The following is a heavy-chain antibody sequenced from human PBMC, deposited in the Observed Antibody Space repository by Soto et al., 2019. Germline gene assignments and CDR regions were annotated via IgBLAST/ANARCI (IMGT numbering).Heavy chain of an antibody. J-gene: IGHJ5*02. CDR1: GYTFTSYG. V-gene: IGHV1-18*01. CDR3: ARDRYCSGGSCYSVAWFDP. D-gene: IGHD2-15*01. Sequence: ASVKVSCKASGYTFTSYGISWVRQAPGQGLEWMGWISAYNGNTNYAQKLQGRVTMTTDTSTSTAYMELRSLRSDDTAVYYCARDRYCSGGSCYSVAWFDPWGQGTLVTVSS. CDR2: ISAYNGNT.